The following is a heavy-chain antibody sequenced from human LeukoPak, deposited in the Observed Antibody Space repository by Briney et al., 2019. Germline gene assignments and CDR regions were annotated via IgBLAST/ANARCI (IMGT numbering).Heavy chain of an antibody. Sequence: PSETLSLTCAVYGGSFSGYYWSWIRQPPGKGLEWIGEINHSGSTNYNPSLKSRVTISVDTPKNQFSLKLSSVTAADTAVYYCARWGGRAFDICGQGTMVTVSS. J-gene: IGHJ3*02. CDR2: INHSGST. CDR1: GGSFSGYY. CDR3: ARWGGRAFDI. V-gene: IGHV4-34*01. D-gene: IGHD2-15*01.